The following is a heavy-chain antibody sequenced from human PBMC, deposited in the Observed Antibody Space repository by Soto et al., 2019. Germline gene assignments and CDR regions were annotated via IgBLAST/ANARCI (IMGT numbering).Heavy chain of an antibody. Sequence: SETLSLTCTVSGGSISSYYWSWIRQPPGKGLEWIGYIYYSGSTNYNPSLKSRVTISVDTSKNQFSLKLSSVTAADTAVYYCARYIAARRNYYGMDVWGQGTTVTVSS. CDR1: GGSISSYY. V-gene: IGHV4-59*01. CDR3: ARYIAARRNYYGMDV. D-gene: IGHD6-6*01. CDR2: IYYSGST. J-gene: IGHJ6*02.